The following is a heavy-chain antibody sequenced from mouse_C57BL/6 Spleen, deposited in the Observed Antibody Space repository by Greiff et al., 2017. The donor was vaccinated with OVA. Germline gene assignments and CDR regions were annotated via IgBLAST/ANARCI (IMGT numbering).Heavy chain of an antibody. V-gene: IGHV1-76*01. CDR1: GYTFTDYY. Sequence: QVHVKQSGAELVRPGASVKLSCKASGYTFTDYYINWVKQRPGQGLEWIARIYPGSGNTYYNEKFKGKATLTAEKSSSTAYMQLSSLTSEDSAVYFCAREDGYYAYFDYWGQGTTLTVSS. CDR3: AREDGYYAYFDY. D-gene: IGHD2-3*01. J-gene: IGHJ2*01. CDR2: IYPGSGNT.